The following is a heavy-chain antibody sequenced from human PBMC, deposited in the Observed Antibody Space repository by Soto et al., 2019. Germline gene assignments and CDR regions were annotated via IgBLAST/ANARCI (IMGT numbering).Heavy chain of an antibody. CDR1: GSIITGYY. V-gene: IGHV1-2*02. D-gene: IGHD1-7*01. CDR3: GRGRSGELVVFY. Sequence: TGSCKASGSIITGYYIHWVRQAPGQGREWMGEISPNTGGTKYAQKFQGRVTMTRDTSITTVYMELSNLSPDDTAVYYCGRGRSGELVVFYWGQGTPVYVSS. J-gene: IGHJ4*02. CDR2: ISPNTGGT.